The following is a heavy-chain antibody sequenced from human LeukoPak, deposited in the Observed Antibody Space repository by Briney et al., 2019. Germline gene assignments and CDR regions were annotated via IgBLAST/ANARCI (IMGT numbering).Heavy chain of an antibody. D-gene: IGHD6-13*01. Sequence: GRSLRLSCAASGFTFSSYAMHWVRQAPGKGLEWVAVISYGGSNKYYADSVKGRFTISRDNSKNTLYLQMNSLRAEDTAVYYCARESYSSSWYGADYYYGMDVWGQGTTVTVSS. CDR2: ISYGGSNK. CDR1: GFTFSSYA. J-gene: IGHJ6*02. CDR3: ARESYSSSWYGADYYYGMDV. V-gene: IGHV3-30-3*01.